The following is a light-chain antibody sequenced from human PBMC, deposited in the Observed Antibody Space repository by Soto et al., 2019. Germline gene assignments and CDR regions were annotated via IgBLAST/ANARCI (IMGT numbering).Light chain of an antibody. CDR2: DVS. CDR3: SSYTSSSSYV. J-gene: IGLJ1*01. V-gene: IGLV2-14*01. Sequence: QSDLTQAASVSGSPGQSITISCTGTSSDVGGYNYVSWYQQHPGKAPKLMIYDVSNRPSGVSNRFSGSKSGNTASLTISGLQAEDEADYYCSSYTSSSSYVFGTGTKVTVL. CDR1: SSDVGGYNY.